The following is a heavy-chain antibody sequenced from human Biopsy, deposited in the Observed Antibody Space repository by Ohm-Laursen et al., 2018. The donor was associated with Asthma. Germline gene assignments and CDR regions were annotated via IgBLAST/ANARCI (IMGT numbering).Heavy chain of an antibody. J-gene: IGHJ5*02. Sequence: SVKVSCKASGYTFTGYYMHWVRQAPGQRLEWMGWINAGNGNTKYSQKFQGRVTITRDTSATTAYMELSSLRSEDTAVYYCARVRKDYYDSSGLSGGWFDPWGQGTLVTVSS. CDR3: ARVRKDYYDSSGLSGGWFDP. CDR2: INAGNGNT. D-gene: IGHD3-22*01. V-gene: IGHV1/OR15-3*02. CDR1: GYTFTGYY.